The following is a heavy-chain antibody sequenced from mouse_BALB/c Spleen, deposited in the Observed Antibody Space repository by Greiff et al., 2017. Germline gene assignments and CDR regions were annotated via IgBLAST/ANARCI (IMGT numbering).Heavy chain of an antibody. V-gene: IGHV3-6*02. D-gene: IGHD2-4*01. Sequence: VQLKESGPGLVKPSQSLSLTCSVTGYSITSGYYWNWIRQFPGNKLEWMGYISYDGSNNYNPSLKNRISITRDTSKNQFFLKLNSVTTEDTATYYCAREQYDYDGYYFDYWGQGTTLTVSS. CDR1: GYSITSGYY. CDR3: AREQYDYDGYYFDY. CDR2: ISYDGSN. J-gene: IGHJ2*01.